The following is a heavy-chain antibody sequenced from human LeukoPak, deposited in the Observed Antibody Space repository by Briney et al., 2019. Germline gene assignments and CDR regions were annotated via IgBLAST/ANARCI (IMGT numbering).Heavy chain of an antibody. Sequence: SETLSLTCTVPRGSISSYYWSWVRQPAGKGLEWIGRIYISGITNYNPSLKSRLTMSLDTSKNQFSLNLSSVTAADTAMYYCARNDLDCWGRGTLVTVSS. D-gene: IGHD3-16*01. CDR1: RGSISSYY. V-gene: IGHV4-4*07. J-gene: IGHJ4*02. CDR3: ARNDLDC. CDR2: IYISGIT.